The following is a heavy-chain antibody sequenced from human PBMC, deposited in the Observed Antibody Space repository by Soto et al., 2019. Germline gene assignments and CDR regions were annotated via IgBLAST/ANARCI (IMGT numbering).Heavy chain of an antibody. J-gene: IGHJ4*02. CDR3: ARTPLGAAAILTALFDY. V-gene: IGHV4-59*01. D-gene: IGHD2-2*01. CDR1: GVSISSYY. CDR2: IYYSGST. Sequence: SETLSLTCTVSGVSISSYYWSWIRQPPGKGLEWIGYIYYSGSTNYNPSLKSRVTISVDTSKNQFSLKLSSVTAADTAVYYCARTPLGAAAILTALFDYWGQGTLVTVS.